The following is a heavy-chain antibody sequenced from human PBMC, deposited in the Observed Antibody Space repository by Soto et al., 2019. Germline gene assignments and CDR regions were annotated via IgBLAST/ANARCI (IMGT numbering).Heavy chain of an antibody. J-gene: IGHJ4*02. Sequence: QLQLQESGPGLVKPSETLSLTCTVSGGSISSSSYYWGWIRQPPGKGLEWIGSIYYSGSTYYNPSLKSRVTISVNTPKNQFSLKLSSVTAADTAVYYCARRGAKPVNPRPIVAYDYWGQGTLVTVSS. CDR2: IYYSGST. CDR1: GGSISSSSYY. CDR3: ARRGAKPVNPRPIVAYDY. D-gene: IGHD3-22*01. V-gene: IGHV4-39*01.